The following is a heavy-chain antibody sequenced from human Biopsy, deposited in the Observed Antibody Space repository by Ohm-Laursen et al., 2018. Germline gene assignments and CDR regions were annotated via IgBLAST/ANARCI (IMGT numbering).Heavy chain of an antibody. CDR1: GGSVTNYY. J-gene: IGHJ5*02. D-gene: IGHD6-19*01. V-gene: IGHV4-59*02. CDR2: MYYNERT. CDR3: ASGGQWPKPYLRYFDP. Sequence: TLSLTCSVSGGSVTNYYWTWIRQPPGKGLEWIGYMYYNERTYYNPSLRGRVTISVDTSKNQISLRLSSVTAADTAVYYCASGGQWPKPYLRYFDPWGQGTRVTVSS.